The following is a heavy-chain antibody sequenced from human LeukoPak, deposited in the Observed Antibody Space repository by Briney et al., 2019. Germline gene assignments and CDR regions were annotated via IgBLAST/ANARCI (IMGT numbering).Heavy chain of an antibody. J-gene: IGHJ6*03. D-gene: IGHD2-2*01. Sequence: ASEKVSCKASGGTFSSYAISWVRQAPGQGLEWMGGIIPIFGTANYAQKFQGRVTITADESTSTAYMELSSLRSEDTAVYYCARCSLPAATEDYYYYYYMDVWGKGTTVTISS. CDR1: GGTFSSYA. CDR2: IIPIFGTA. CDR3: ARCSLPAATEDYYYYYYMDV. V-gene: IGHV1-69*13.